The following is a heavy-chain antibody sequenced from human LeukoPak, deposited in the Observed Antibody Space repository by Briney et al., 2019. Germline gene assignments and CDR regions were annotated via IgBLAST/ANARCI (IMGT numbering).Heavy chain of an antibody. V-gene: IGHV3-23*01. CDR1: GFTFSSYA. D-gene: IGHD3-3*01. CDR2: ISGSGGNT. Sequence: GGSLRLSCAASGFTFSSYAMSWVRQAPGKGLEWVSAISGSGGNTYYADSVKGRFTISRDNAKNSLYLQMNSLRAEDTAVYYCARDASAYYDFWSGYRYDAFDIWGQGTMVTVSS. J-gene: IGHJ3*02. CDR3: ARDASAYYDFWSGYRYDAFDI.